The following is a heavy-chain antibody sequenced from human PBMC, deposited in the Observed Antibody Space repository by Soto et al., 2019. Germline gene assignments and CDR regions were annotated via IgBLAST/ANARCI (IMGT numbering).Heavy chain of an antibody. Sequence: SVKVSCKXSGYTFSDYYIHWVRQAPAHGLEWMGGINPNSGGKKYATKFQGGVTMTSERSITTAYWKLMRLRAGVTAVYYGGKEPAPAKPEVVVSGGQGKRVTSPQ. CDR2: INPNSGGK. CDR1: GYTFSDYY. J-gene: IGHJ4*02. V-gene: IGHV1-2*02. CDR3: GKEPAPAKPEVVVS.